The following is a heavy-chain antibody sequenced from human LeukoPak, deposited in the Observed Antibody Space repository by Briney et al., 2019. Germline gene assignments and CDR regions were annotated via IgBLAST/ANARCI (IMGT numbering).Heavy chain of an antibody. Sequence: SETLSLTCTVSGGSISSSSYYWGWIRQPPGKGLEWIGSIYYSGSTYYNPSLKSRVTISVDTSKNQFSLKLSSVTAADTAVYYCARVLRWYPPVQAFGIWGQGTMVTVSS. CDR2: IYYSGST. D-gene: IGHD4-23*01. V-gene: IGHV4-39*07. J-gene: IGHJ3*02. CDR1: GGSISSSSYY. CDR3: ARVLRWYPPVQAFGI.